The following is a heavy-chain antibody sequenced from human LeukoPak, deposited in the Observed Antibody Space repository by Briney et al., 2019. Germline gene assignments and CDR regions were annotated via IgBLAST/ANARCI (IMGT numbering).Heavy chain of an antibody. CDR1: GYTFTGYY. J-gene: IGHJ4*02. V-gene: IGHV1-2*02. D-gene: IGHD3-9*01. CDR2: INPNSGGT. Sequence: ASVKVSCKASGYTFTGYYMHWVRQAPGQGLEGMGWINPNSGGTNYAQKFQGRVTMTRDTSISTAYMELSRPRSDDTAVYYCARDLNESYDILTGYYDYWGQGTLVTVSS. CDR3: ARDLNESYDILTGYYDY.